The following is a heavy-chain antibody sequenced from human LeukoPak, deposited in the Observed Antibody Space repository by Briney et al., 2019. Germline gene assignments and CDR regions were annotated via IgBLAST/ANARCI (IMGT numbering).Heavy chain of an antibody. CDR2: ISSSSSYI. CDR3: ARETYCSGGSCYKGNAFDI. D-gene: IGHD2-15*01. Sequence: GGSLRLSCAASGFTFSSYSMDWVRQAPGKGLEWVSSISSSSSYIYYADSVKGRFTISRDNAKNSLYLQMNSLRADDTAVYYCARETYCSGGSCYKGNAFDIWGQGTMVTVSS. J-gene: IGHJ3*02. V-gene: IGHV3-21*01. CDR1: GFTFSSYS.